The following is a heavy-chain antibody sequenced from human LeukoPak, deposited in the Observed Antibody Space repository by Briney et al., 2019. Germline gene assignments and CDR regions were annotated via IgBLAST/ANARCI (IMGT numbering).Heavy chain of an antibody. CDR1: GDSVSSNSAA. J-gene: IGHJ6*02. Sequence: SQTLSLTCAIFGDSVSSNSAAWNWIRQSPSRGLEWLGRTYYRSKWYNDYAVSVKSRITINPDTSKNQFSLQLNSVTPEDTAVYYCARDFLDSSGYYYADYYYGMDVWGQGTTVTVSS. D-gene: IGHD3-22*01. CDR2: TYYRSKWYN. V-gene: IGHV6-1*01. CDR3: ARDFLDSSGYYYADYYYGMDV.